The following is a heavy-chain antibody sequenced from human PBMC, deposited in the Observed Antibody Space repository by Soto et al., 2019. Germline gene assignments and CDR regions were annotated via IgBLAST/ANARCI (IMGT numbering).Heavy chain of an antibody. J-gene: IGHJ6*02. CDR3: ARGARDYYYGMDV. CDR2: IYYSGST. CDR1: GGSISSYY. V-gene: IGHV4-59*01. Sequence: SETLSLTCTVSGGSISSYYWSWIRQPPGKGLEWIGYIYYSGSTNYNPSLKSRVTISVDTSKNQFSLKLSSVTAADTAVYYCARGARDYYYGMDVWGQGTTVTVSS.